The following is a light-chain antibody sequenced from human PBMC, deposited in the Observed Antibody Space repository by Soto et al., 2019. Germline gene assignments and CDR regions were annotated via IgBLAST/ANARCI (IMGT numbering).Light chain of an antibody. CDR2: DVS. Sequence: QSALTQPASVSGSPGQSITISCTGTSSDVGGYNYVSWYQQHPGKAPKLMIYDVSNRPSGVSNRFSGSKSGNTASLTISGLQAEDEADYYCSSYTVSRTVVFGGGTNLTVL. CDR3: SSYTVSRTVV. V-gene: IGLV2-14*01. CDR1: SSDVGGYNY. J-gene: IGLJ2*01.